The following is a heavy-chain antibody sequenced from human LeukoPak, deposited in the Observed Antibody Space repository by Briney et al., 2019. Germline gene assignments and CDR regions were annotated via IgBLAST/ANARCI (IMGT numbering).Heavy chain of an antibody. J-gene: IGHJ4*02. D-gene: IGHD3-22*01. CDR2: ISGSGGST. CDR3: AKVHYYDSSGYYSEVDY. V-gene: IGHV3-23*01. CDR1: GFTFSSYA. Sequence: GGSLRLSCAASGFTFSSYAMSWVRQAPGKGLEWVSAISGSGGSTYYADSVKGRFTISGDNSKNTLYLQMNSLRAEDTAVYYCAKVHYYDSSGYYSEVDYWGQGTLVTVSS.